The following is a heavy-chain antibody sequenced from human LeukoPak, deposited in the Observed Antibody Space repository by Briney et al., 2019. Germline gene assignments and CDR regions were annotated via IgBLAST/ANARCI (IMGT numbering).Heavy chain of an antibody. CDR3: PRGRLGGLHYVWDY. D-gene: IGHD3-16*01. J-gene: IGHJ4*02. CDR1: GGTFSSYA. V-gene: IGHV1-69*04. CDR2: IIPILGIA. Sequence: SVTVSFKASGGTFSSYAISWVRQAPGQGREWMGRIIPILGIANYAQKFQGRVTITPDKSTSPAYMELSSLRSEDTAGYYCPRGRLGGLHYVWDYWGQGNLVTVSS.